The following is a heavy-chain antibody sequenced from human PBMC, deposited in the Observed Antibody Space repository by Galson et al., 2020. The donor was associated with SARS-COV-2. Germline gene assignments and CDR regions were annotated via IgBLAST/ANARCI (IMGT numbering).Heavy chain of an antibody. J-gene: IGHJ4*02. V-gene: IGHV4-59*01. D-gene: IGHD3-22*01. Sequence: SETLSLTCTVSDDSISNSYWSWIRQSPGKGLEWIGHIYYTGGTNYSPSPKSRVTISVDTSKNQFSLKLSSVTAADTAVYYCARVREPYDSSGYFDYWGPGILVTVSS. CDR1: DDSISNSY. CDR3: ARVREPYDSSGYFDY. CDR2: IYYTGGT.